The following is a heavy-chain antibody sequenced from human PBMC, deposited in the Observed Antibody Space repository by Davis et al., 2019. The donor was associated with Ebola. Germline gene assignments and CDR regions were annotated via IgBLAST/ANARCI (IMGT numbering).Heavy chain of an antibody. CDR3: AKDQGRYMVYYGMDV. J-gene: IGHJ6*02. D-gene: IGHD3-16*02. CDR1: GFTFSSYG. V-gene: IGHV3-30*18. CDR2: ISYGGSNK. Sequence: GESLKISCAASGFTFSSYGMHWVRQAPGKGLEWVAVISYGGSNKSYADSVKGRFTISRDNSKNTLYLQMNSLRAEDTAVYYCAKDQGRYMVYYGMDVWGQGTTVTVSS.